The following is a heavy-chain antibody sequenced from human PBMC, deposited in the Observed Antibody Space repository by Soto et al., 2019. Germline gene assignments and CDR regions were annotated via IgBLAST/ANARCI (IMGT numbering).Heavy chain of an antibody. CDR1: GGTFSSYA. V-gene: IGHV1-69*13. J-gene: IGHJ3*02. CDR3: ARIYGSEHGAFDI. CDR2: IIPIFGTA. Sequence: ASVKVSCKASGGTFSSYAISWVRQAPGQGLEWMGGIIPIFGTANYAQKFQGRVTITADESTSTAYMELSSLRSEDTAVYYCARIYGSEHGAFDIWGQGTMVTVSS. D-gene: IGHD3-10*01.